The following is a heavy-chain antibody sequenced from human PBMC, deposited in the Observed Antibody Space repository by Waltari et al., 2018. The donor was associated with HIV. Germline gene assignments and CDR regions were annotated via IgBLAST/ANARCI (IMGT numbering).Heavy chain of an antibody. D-gene: IGHD2-2*01. J-gene: IGHJ6*02. Sequence: QVQLQQWGAGLLKPSETLSLTCAVYGGSFSGYYWSWIRQPPGKGLEWIGEINHSGSTNYNPSLKSRVTISVDTSKNQFSLKLSSVTAADTAVYYCARVDQRDIVVDGMDVWGQGTTVTVSS. CDR3: ARVDQRDIVVDGMDV. CDR2: INHSGST. V-gene: IGHV4-34*01. CDR1: GGSFSGYY.